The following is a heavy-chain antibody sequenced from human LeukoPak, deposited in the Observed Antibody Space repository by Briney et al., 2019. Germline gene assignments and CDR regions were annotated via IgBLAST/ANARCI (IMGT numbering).Heavy chain of an antibody. Sequence: SETLSLTCTVFGGSISSSSYYWGWIRQPPGKGLEWIGSIYYSGSTYYNPSLKSRVTISVGTSKNQLSLKLSSVTAADTAVYYCARGRFGVVIRYYYYYMDVWGKGTTVTVSS. J-gene: IGHJ6*03. D-gene: IGHD3-3*01. V-gene: IGHV4-39*01. CDR3: ARGRFGVVIRYYYYYMDV. CDR1: GGSISSSSYY. CDR2: IYYSGST.